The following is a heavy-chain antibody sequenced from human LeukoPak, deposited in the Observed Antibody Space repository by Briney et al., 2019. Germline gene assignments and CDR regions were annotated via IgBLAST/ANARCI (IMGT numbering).Heavy chain of an antibody. J-gene: IGHJ4*02. CDR3: ATPGN. D-gene: IGHD3-10*01. Sequence: SETLSLTCTVSSRSITSSYCHWIRQPPGKGLEWIGYIHYSGSTNYNPSLRSRVAMSVDTSRNQFSLKLTSVTAADTAVYYCATPGNWGQGTLVTVSS. V-gene: IGHV4-59*01. CDR2: IHYSGST. CDR1: SRSITSSY.